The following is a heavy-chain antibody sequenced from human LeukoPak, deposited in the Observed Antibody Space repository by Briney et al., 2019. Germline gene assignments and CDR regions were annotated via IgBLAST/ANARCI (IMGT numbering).Heavy chain of an antibody. CDR1: GYTFPTFA. CDR2: INGSNGNT. V-gene: IGHV1-3*01. D-gene: IGHD6-13*01. CDR3: ARGRGTGGSNRDFYFYYYMDV. Sequence: ASVKVSCKASGYTFPTFAIHWVRQAPGQRPEWMGWINGSNGNTKYSQKFQGRVTITRDTSAGTAYMELTSLRSEDMAVYYCARGRGTGGSNRDFYFYYYMDVWGNGTTVIVSS. J-gene: IGHJ6*03.